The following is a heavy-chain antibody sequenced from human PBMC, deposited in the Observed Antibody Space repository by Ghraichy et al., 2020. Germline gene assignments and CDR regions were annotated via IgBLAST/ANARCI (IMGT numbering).Heavy chain of an antibody. CDR1: GFTFSSYW. V-gene: IGHV3-7*01. D-gene: IGHD2-2*02. CDR3: ARAPLLSIVVEPAAISKRVGAFDI. Sequence: GGSLRLSCAASGFTFSSYWMSWVRQAPGKGLEWVANIKQDGSEKYYVDSVKGRFTISRDNAKNSLYLQMNSLRVEDTAVYYCARAPLLSIVVEPAAISKRVGAFDIWGQGTMVTVSS. CDR2: IKQDGSEK. J-gene: IGHJ3*02.